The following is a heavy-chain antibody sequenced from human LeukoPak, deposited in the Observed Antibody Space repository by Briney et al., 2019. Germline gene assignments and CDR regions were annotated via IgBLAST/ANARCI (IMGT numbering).Heavy chain of an antibody. CDR1: GYTFTSYG. Sequence: GASVKVSCKASGYTFTSYGISWVRQAPGKGLEWVSAISGSGGSTYYADSVKGRSTISGDNSKNTLYLQMNSLRAEDTAVYYCAKDGDFWSGYYSECFDYWGQGTLVTVSS. CDR3: AKDGDFWSGYYSECFDY. V-gene: IGHV3-23*01. J-gene: IGHJ4*02. CDR2: ISGSGGST. D-gene: IGHD3-3*01.